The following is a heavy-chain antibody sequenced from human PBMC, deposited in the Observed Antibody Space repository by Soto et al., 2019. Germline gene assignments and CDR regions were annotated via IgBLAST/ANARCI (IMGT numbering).Heavy chain of an antibody. CDR2: INHSGST. CDR1: GGSFSGYY. Sequence: SETLSLTCAVYGGSFSGYYWSWIRQPPGKGLEWIGEINHSGSTNYNPSLKSRVTISVDTSKNQFSLKLSSVTAADTAVYYCARARPVIVVVVAASNWFDPWGQGTLVTV. CDR3: ARARPVIVVVVAASNWFDP. V-gene: IGHV4-34*01. D-gene: IGHD2-15*01. J-gene: IGHJ5*02.